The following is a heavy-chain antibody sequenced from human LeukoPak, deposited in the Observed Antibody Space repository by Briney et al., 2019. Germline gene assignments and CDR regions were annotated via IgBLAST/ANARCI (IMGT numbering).Heavy chain of an antibody. J-gene: IGHJ4*02. V-gene: IGHV3-48*01. CDR3: VRGNDYGGPHY. CDR1: GFTFGGYN. Sequence: GGSLRLSCAASGFTFGGYNMNWIRQAPGKGPEWVSYISLSGSKIDYADSVKGRFTISRDNAKNSLYLQMNSLRAEDAAVYYCVRGNDYGGPHYWGQGTLVTVSS. CDR2: ISLSGSKI. D-gene: IGHD4-23*01.